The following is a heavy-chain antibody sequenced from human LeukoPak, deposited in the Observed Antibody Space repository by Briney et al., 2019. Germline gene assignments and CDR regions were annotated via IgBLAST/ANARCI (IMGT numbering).Heavy chain of an antibody. Sequence: GGSLRLSCAASGFSFSSYAMNWVRQAPGKGLEWVSIIFGNGDTTYYADSVKGRFTVSRDNSKDTLYLQMNSLRAEDTAVYYCARAQAQAYGSGSYYIPVISGSDYWGQGTLVTVSS. CDR1: GFSFSSYA. J-gene: IGHJ4*02. D-gene: IGHD3-10*01. CDR2: IFGNGDTT. CDR3: ARAQAQAYGSGSYYIPVISGSDY. V-gene: IGHV3-23*01.